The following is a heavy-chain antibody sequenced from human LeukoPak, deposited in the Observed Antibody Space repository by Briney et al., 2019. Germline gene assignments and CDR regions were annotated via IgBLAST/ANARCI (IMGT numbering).Heavy chain of an antibody. J-gene: IGHJ4*02. Sequence: PGGSLRLSCAASGFTFSDYYMSWIRQAPGKGLEWVSYISSSGSTIYYADSVKGRFTISRDNAKNSLYLQMNSLRAEDTAVYYCARDPTTADTAMVYWGQGTLVTVSS. D-gene: IGHD5-18*01. CDR2: ISSSGSTI. V-gene: IGHV3-11*04. CDR1: GFTFSDYY. CDR3: ARDPTTADTAMVY.